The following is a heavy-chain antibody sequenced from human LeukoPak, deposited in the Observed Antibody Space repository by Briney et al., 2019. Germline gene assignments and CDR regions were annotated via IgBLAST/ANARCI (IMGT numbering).Heavy chain of an antibody. CDR1: GFTFSSYG. Sequence: GRSLRLSCAASGFTFSSYGMHWVRQAPGKGLEWVAVIWYDGSNKYYADSVKGRFTISRDNSKNTLYLQMNSLRAEDTAVYYCASYCSSTSCYDYRGQGTLVTVSS. CDR2: IWYDGSNK. V-gene: IGHV3-33*01. CDR3: ASYCSSTSCYDY. D-gene: IGHD2-2*01. J-gene: IGHJ4*02.